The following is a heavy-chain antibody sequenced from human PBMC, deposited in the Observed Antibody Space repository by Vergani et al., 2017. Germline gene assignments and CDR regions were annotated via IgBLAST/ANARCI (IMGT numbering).Heavy chain of an antibody. J-gene: IGHJ5*02. CDR2: IFYSGST. CDR1: GDSIRSTFYY. V-gene: IGHV4-39*01. D-gene: IGHD3/OR15-3a*01. Sequence: QLQLQESDPGLVKPSETLSLTCTVSGDSIRSTFYYWGWIRQPPGKGLEWIGTIFYSGSTYYNPSLKSRVTISVDTSKNQFSLKLNSVTAADTAVYYCARGETRTDWFDPWGQGTLVTVSS. CDR3: ARGETRTDWFDP.